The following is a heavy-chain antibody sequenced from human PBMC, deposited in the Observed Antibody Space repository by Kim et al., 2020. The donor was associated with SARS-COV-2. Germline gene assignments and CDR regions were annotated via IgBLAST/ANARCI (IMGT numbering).Heavy chain of an antibody. CDR3: AKYFGTYTWFDP. Sequence: YAAVVQRRFPISRDNSKNTVDLQMNSLGPVDTAVYYCAKYFGTYTWFDPWGQGTLVTVSS. J-gene: IGHJ5*02. V-gene: IGHV3-23*01. D-gene: IGHD3-9*01.